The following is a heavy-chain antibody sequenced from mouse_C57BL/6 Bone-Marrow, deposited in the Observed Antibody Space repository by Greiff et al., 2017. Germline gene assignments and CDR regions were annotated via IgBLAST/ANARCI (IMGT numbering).Heavy chain of an antibody. Sequence: QVQLQQSGAELARPGASVKLSCKASGYTFTSYGISWVKQRTGQGLEWIGEIYPRSGNTYYNEKFKGKATLTADKSSSTAYMELRSLTSVDSAVYFCALCITTVNGYFDVWGTGTTVTVSS. CDR1: GYTFTSYG. CDR2: IYPRSGNT. CDR3: ALCITTVNGYFDV. J-gene: IGHJ1*03. D-gene: IGHD1-1*01. V-gene: IGHV1-81*01.